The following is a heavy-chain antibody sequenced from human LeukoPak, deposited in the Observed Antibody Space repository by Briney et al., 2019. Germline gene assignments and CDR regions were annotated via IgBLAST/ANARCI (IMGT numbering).Heavy chain of an antibody. D-gene: IGHD2-15*01. CDR3: ARDITTVPGSGIYYFDY. CDR2: INPNSGGT. V-gene: IGHV1-2*02. J-gene: IGHJ4*02. Sequence: XAPGQXLEWMGWINPNSGGTNYAQKFQGRVTMTSDTSISTAYMELSRLRSDDTAVYYCARDITTVPGSGIYYFDYWGQGTLVTVSS.